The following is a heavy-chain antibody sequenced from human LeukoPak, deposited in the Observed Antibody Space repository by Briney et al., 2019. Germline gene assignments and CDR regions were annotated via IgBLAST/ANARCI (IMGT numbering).Heavy chain of an antibody. V-gene: IGHV3-33*01. Sequence: QPGGSPRLSCAASGFSFSNHGMHWVRQAPGKRLEWVAVIWDDGNNKRYANSVNGRFTISRDNSENTLYLQMNGLTAEDTAMYYCARDSYQDYYGRFDPWGQGTLVIVSS. CDR2: IWDDGNNK. CDR1: GFSFSNHG. CDR3: ARDSYQDYYGRFDP. D-gene: IGHD3-10*01. J-gene: IGHJ5*02.